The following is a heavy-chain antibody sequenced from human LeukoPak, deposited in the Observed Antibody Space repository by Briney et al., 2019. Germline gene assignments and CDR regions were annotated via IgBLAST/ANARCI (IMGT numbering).Heavy chain of an antibody. Sequence: PGGSLRLSCAASGFTFSSYAMSWVRQAPGKGLEWGSAISGSGGSTYYADSVKGRFTISRDNSKNTLYLQMNSLRAEDAAVYYCAALEYYDSPHGAFDIWGQGTMVTVSS. CDR1: GFTFSSYA. J-gene: IGHJ3*02. CDR2: ISGSGGST. V-gene: IGHV3-23*01. CDR3: AALEYYDSPHGAFDI. D-gene: IGHD3-22*01.